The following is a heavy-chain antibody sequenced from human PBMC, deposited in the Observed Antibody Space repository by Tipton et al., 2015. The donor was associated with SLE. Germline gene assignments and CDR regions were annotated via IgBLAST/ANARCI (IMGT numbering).Heavy chain of an antibody. V-gene: IGHV5-51*01. Sequence: VQLVQSGAEVKKPGESLKISCTVSGYTFANFWISWVRQTPEKGLEWMGFIYPTDSDTKYSPSFQGQVTISADKSISTACLQWSSLKASDTAMYYCARVAGLLFDYWGQGTLVTVSS. CDR3: ARVAGLLFDY. CDR1: GYTFANFW. J-gene: IGHJ4*02. D-gene: IGHD6-19*01. CDR2: IYPTDSDT.